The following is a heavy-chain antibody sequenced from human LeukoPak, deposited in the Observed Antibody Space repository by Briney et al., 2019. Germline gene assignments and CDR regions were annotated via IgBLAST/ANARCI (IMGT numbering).Heavy chain of an antibody. CDR3: ARDFDDVNGDFYYIPDF. CDR1: GFQFSRNG. V-gene: IGHV3-30*02. CDR2: IRYDGTKK. J-gene: IGHJ4*02. D-gene: IGHD3-10*02. Sequence: GGSLRLCCAASGFQFSRNGMHWVRQAPGKGLEWVAFIRYDGTKKFYGDSVRGRFTISRDNSKNTLYLEMNSLRHEDTAVYSCARDFDDVNGDFYYIPDFWGQGTLVTVSS.